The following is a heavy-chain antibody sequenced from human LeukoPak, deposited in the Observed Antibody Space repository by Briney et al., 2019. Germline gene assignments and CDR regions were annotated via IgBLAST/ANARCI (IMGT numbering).Heavy chain of an antibody. CDR1: GDTFTTRYY. CDR3: AREESGGYFDY. Sequence: ASVKVSCKASGDTFTTRYYMHWVRQAPGQGLEWIGIINTSGGGTDYAQKFQGRVTMTRDTSTSTVYMELGSLTSEDTAVYYCAREESGGYFDYWGQGTLVTVSS. V-gene: IGHV1-46*01. D-gene: IGHD2-8*02. CDR2: INTSGGGT. J-gene: IGHJ4*02.